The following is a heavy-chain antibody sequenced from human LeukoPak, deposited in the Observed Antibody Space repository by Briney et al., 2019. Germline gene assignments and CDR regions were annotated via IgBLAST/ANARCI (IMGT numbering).Heavy chain of an antibody. D-gene: IGHD4-23*01. CDR1: GFTFSSYG. V-gene: IGHV3-30*03. Sequence: GGSLRLSCAASGFTFSSYGMHWVRQAPGKGLEWVAVISYDGSNKYYADSVRGRFTVSRDNAKNSLFLQMDSLRAEDTAVYFCARDPHGGNSGGMDYWGQGTLVTVSS. CDR3: ARDPHGGNSGGMDY. CDR2: ISYDGSNK. J-gene: IGHJ4*02.